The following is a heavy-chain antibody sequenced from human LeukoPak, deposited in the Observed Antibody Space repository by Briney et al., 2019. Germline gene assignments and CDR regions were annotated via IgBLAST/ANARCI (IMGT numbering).Heavy chain of an antibody. J-gene: IGHJ4*02. V-gene: IGHV4-39*07. CDR3: ARADSTSAHLY. CDR2: IYYSGST. D-gene: IGHD6-13*01. Sequence: PSETLSLTCTVSGGSISSSSYYWGWIRQPPGKGLEWIGSIYYSGSTYYNPSLKSRVTISVDTSKNQFSLKLSSVTAADTAVFYCARADSTSAHLYGGRGPLFTVPS. CDR1: GGSISSSSYY.